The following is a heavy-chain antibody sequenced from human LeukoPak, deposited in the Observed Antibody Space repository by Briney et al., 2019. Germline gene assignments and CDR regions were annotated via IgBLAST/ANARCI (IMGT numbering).Heavy chain of an antibody. V-gene: IGHV1-2*02. CDR2: ISPNTGIT. Sequence: ASVKVSCKASGYTFTGYYIHWVRQAPGQGLEWMGWISPNTGITNYAQMFQGRVTMTRDTSISTAYMDLSSLRSDDTAIYYCARTFIVGPSDFWGQGTLVTVSS. D-gene: IGHD2-21*01. CDR1: GYTFTGYY. J-gene: IGHJ4*02. CDR3: ARTFIVGPSDF.